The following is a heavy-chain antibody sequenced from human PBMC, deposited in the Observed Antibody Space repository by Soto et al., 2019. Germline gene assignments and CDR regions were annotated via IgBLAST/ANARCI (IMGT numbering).Heavy chain of an antibody. D-gene: IGHD6-13*01. CDR1: GFTFSSYS. CDR2: ISSSSSTI. J-gene: IGHJ4*02. Sequence: EVPLVESGGGLVQPGGSLRLSCAASGFTFSSYSMNWVRQAPGKGLEWVSYISSSSSTIYYADSVKGRFTISRDNAKNSLYLQMNSLRDEDTAVYYCARDKAWGIAAAGRVYWGQGTLVTVSS. CDR3: ARDKAWGIAAAGRVY. V-gene: IGHV3-48*02.